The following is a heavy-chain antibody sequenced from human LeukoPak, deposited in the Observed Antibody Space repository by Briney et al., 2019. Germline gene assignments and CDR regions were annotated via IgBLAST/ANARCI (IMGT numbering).Heavy chain of an antibody. CDR1: GFTFSSYS. J-gene: IGHJ3*02. CDR2: ISNSSSYI. CDR3: ARDLSRGKPHAFDI. V-gene: IGHV3-21*01. D-gene: IGHD1-14*01. Sequence: GGSLRLSCAASGFTFSSYSMNWVRQAPGKGLEWVSSISNSSSYIYYADSVKGQFTISRDNAMKSLYLQMNSLRAEDTAVYYCARDLSRGKPHAFDIWGQGTMVTVSS.